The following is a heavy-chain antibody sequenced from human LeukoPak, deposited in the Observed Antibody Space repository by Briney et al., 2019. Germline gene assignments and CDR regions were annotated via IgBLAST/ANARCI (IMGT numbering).Heavy chain of an antibody. Sequence: PGGSLRLSCAAPGFPFSSYAMSWVRQAPGKGLEWVSAISGSGGSTYYADSVKRRFTISRDNSKNTLYLQMNSLRAEDTAVYYCARGGVLRYFDWLNFDYWGQGTLVTVSS. CDR3: ARGGVLRYFDWLNFDY. D-gene: IGHD3-9*01. CDR2: ISGSGGST. J-gene: IGHJ4*02. CDR1: GFPFSSYA. V-gene: IGHV3-23*01.